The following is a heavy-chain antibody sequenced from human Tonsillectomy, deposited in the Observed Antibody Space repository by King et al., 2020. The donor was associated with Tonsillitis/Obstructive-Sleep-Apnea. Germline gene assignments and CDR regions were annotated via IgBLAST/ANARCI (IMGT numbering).Heavy chain of an antibody. V-gene: IGHV5-51*01. D-gene: IGHD5-18*01. Sequence: VQLVESGAEVKKPGESLKISCKSSGYSFTTYWIGWVRQMPGKGLEWMGIIYPGDSDTRYSPSFQGQVTISADKSINTAYLQWSSLKASDTAMYYCTRPQCSYAYLAYFDPWGQGTLVTVSS. CDR3: TRPQCSYAYLAYFDP. J-gene: IGHJ5*02. CDR2: IYPGDSDT. CDR1: GYSFTTYW.